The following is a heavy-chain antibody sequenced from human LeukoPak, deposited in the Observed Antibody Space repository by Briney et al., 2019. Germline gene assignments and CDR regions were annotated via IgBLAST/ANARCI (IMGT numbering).Heavy chain of an antibody. CDR3: ASILSGSYSDY. Sequence: VASVKVSCKASVYTFTVYYMHWGRQAPGQGREWMGWINPNSGGTNYAQKFQGRVTMHRDTTISTAYMELSRLRSDDTAVYYCASILSGSYSDYWGQGTLVTVSS. CDR2: INPNSGGT. V-gene: IGHV1-2*02. D-gene: IGHD1-26*01. J-gene: IGHJ4*02. CDR1: VYTFTVYY.